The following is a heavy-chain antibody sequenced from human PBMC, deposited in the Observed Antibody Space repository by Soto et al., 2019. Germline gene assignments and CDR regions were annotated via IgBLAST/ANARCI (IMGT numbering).Heavy chain of an antibody. Sequence: QVQLVESGGGVVQPGRSLRLSCATSGFTLRNYAIHWVRQAPGTGLEWVAVISKDGYNEYYADSVKGRFTISRDNSKNTLYLQMNSLSPEDTAVYYCARDIATGTTWAFDIWGQGTMVTVSS. CDR3: ARDIATGTTWAFDI. CDR1: GFTLRNYA. J-gene: IGHJ3*02. D-gene: IGHD1-1*01. V-gene: IGHV3-30-3*01. CDR2: ISKDGYNE.